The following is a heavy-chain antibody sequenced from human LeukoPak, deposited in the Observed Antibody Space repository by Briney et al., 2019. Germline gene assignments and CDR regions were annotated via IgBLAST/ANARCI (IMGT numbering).Heavy chain of an antibody. CDR1: GYTFTSYD. D-gene: IGHD3-3*01. CDR2: MNPNSGNT. Sequence: ASVKVSCKASGYTFTSYDINWVRQATGQGVEGMGWMNPNSGNTGYAQKFQGRVTMTRNTSISTAYMELSSLRSEDTAVYYCARSYYDFWSGYGSWFDPWGQGTLVTVSS. V-gene: IGHV1-8*01. J-gene: IGHJ5*02. CDR3: ARSYYDFWSGYGSWFDP.